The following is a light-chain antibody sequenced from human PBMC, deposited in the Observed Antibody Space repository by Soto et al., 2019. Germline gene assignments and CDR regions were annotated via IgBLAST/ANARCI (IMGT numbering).Light chain of an antibody. CDR2: GAS. CDR3: QQYDSSPWT. V-gene: IGKV3-20*01. J-gene: IGKJ1*01. Sequence: ESVLTQSPGTLSLSPGDSTTLSCRSSQIVRSSFLAWYQLKPGQAPRLLIYGASSRATGIPDRFSGSGSGTDFTLTISILEPEDFAVYYCQQYDSSPWTFGQGTKVEIK. CDR1: QIVRSSF.